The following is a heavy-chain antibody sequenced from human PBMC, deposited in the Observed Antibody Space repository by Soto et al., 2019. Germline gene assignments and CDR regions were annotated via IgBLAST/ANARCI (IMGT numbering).Heavy chain of an antibody. Sequence: SQALSITGDISWVSVSRNIASCNCIRQSPSRGLEWLGRTYYRSNWYNDYAVSVKSRITINPDTSKNQFSMQLNSVTPDDTAVYYCERDQAVILGYFDYWGQGILVTVYS. CDR3: ERDQAVILGYFDY. J-gene: IGHJ4*02. CDR2: TYYRSNWYN. V-gene: IGHV6-1*01. D-gene: IGHD2-15*01. CDR1: WVSVSRNIAS.